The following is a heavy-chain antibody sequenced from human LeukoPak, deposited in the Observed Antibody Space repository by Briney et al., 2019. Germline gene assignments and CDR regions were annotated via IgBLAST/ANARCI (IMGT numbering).Heavy chain of an antibody. CDR2: ISSSSSTI. J-gene: IGHJ3*02. CDR3: ARDRGYGDYVGAFDI. D-gene: IGHD4-17*01. CDR1: GFTFSSYS. V-gene: IGHV3-48*02. Sequence: GGSLRLSCAASGFTFSSYSMNWVRQAPGKGLEWVSHISSSSSTIYYADSVKGRFTISRDNAKNSLYLQMNSLRDGDTAVYYCARDRGYGDYVGAFDIWGQGTMVTVSS.